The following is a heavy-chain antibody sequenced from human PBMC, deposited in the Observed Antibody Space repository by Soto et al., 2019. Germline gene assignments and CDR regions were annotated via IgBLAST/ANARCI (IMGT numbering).Heavy chain of an antibody. CDR2: IDPSDSYT. CDR1: GYSFTSYW. Sequence: GESLKISCKGSGYSFTSYWISWVRQMPGKGLEWMGRIDPSDSYTNYSPSFQGHVTISADKSISTAYLQWSSLKASDTAMYYCDSSTSIYYYSGMDVWGQGTTVTIS. D-gene: IGHD2-2*01. CDR3: DSSTSIYYYSGMDV. V-gene: IGHV5-10-1*01. J-gene: IGHJ6*02.